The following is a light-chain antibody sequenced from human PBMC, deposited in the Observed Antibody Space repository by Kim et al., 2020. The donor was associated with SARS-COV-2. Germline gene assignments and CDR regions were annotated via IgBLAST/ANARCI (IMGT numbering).Light chain of an antibody. CDR2: LNSDGSH. CDR1: SGHSSYA. CDR3: QTWGTGLRV. J-gene: IGLJ3*02. V-gene: IGLV4-69*01. Sequence: QLALTQSPSASASLGASVKLTCTLSSGHSSYAIAWHQQQPEKGPRYLMILNSDGSHSRGDGIPDRFSGSSSGAERYLTISSLQSEDEADYYCQTWGTGLRVFGGGTQLTVL.